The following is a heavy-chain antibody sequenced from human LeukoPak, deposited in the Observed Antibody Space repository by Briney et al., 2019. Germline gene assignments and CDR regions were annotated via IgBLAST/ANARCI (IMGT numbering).Heavy chain of an antibody. CDR1: GFTVSSNY. CDR2: IYSGGST. D-gene: IGHD2-15*01. J-gene: IGHJ4*02. V-gene: IGHV3-53*01. Sequence: GGSLRLSCAASGFTVSSNYMSWVRQAPGKGLEWVSIIYSGGSTYYADSVKGRFTISRDNSKNTLYLQMNSLRAEDTAVYYCARDRFGGKKYYFDYWGQGTLVTVSS. CDR3: ARDRFGGKKYYFDY.